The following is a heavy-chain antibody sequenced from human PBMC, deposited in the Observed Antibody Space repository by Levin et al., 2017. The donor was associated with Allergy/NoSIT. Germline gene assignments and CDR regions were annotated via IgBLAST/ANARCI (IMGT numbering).Heavy chain of an antibody. CDR2: ISYDGSNK. V-gene: IGHV3-30-3*01. CDR3: ASVIAARPDAAYYFDY. Sequence: GGSLRLSCAASGFTFSSYAMHWVRQAPGKGLEWVAVISYDGSNKYYADSVKGRFTISRDNSKNTLYLQMNSLRAEDTAVYYCASVIAARPDAAYYFDYWGQGTLVTVSS. D-gene: IGHD6-6*01. CDR1: GFTFSSYA. J-gene: IGHJ4*02.